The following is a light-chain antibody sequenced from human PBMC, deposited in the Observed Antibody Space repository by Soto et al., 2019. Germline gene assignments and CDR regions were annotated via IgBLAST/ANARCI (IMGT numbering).Light chain of an antibody. CDR1: QSVSSY. CDR3: QQRSNWPCT. CDR2: DAS. J-gene: IGKJ5*01. Sequence: EIVLTQSPTTLSLSPGERATLSCRASQSVSSYLTWYQQKPGQAPRLLIYDASSRATGIPARFSGSGSGTDFTLTISSLEPEDFAVYYCQQRSNWPCTFGQGTRLEI. V-gene: IGKV3-11*01.